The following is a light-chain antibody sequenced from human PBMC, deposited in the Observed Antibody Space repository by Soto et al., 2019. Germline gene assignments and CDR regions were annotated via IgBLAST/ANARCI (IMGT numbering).Light chain of an antibody. CDR1: QSIGSW. V-gene: IGKV1-5*03. CDR2: KAS. J-gene: IGKJ1*01. Sequence: DIQMTQSPSSLSASVGDRVTITCRASQSIGSWLAWYQQKPGNAPNLLIYKASSLETGVASRFSGSGSGTDYTLTISSLQPDDFATYYCQQYLAYPWTFGQGTKVEIK. CDR3: QQYLAYPWT.